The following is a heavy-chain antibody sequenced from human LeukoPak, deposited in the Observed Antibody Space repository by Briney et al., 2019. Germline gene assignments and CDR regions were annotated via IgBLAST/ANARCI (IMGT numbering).Heavy chain of an antibody. CDR1: GFTFSSYA. CDR3: ARARYCSSTSCYDAFDI. CDR2: LASGAPP. J-gene: IGHJ3*02. Sequence: PGGSLRLSCAASGFTFSSYAMSWVRQAPGKGLEWVSALASGAPPYYADSVKGRFTISRDNSKNTLYLQMNSLRAEDTAVYYCARARYCSSTSCYDAFDIWGQGTMVTVSS. D-gene: IGHD2-2*01. V-gene: IGHV3-23*01.